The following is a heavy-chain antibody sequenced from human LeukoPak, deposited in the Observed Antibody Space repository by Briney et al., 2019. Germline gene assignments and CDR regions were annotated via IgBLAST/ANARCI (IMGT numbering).Heavy chain of an antibody. CDR1: GGSISSRSYY. D-gene: IGHD3-22*01. J-gene: IGHJ4*02. CDR2: IYYSGTT. Sequence: SETLSLTCTVSGGSISSRSYYWGWIRQPPGKGLEWIASIYYSGTTYYNPSLKSRVTISADTSKNQFSLKLSSGTAADTAVYYCTSRGWIVGLVDYWGQGTLVTVSS. CDR3: TSRGWIVGLVDY. V-gene: IGHV4-39*01.